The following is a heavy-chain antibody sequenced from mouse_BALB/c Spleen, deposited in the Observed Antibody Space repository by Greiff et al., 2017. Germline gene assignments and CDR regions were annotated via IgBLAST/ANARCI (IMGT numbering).Heavy chain of an antibody. Sequence: QVQLQQSGPQLVRPGASVKISCKASGYSFTSYWMHWVKQRPGQGLEWIGMIDPSDSETRLNQKFKDKATLTVDKSSSTAYMQLSSPTSEDSAVYYCARGYYDYDSYAMDYWGQGTSVTVSS. D-gene: IGHD2-4*01. V-gene: IGHV1S127*01. CDR3: ARGYYDYDSYAMDY. J-gene: IGHJ4*01. CDR2: IDPSDSET. CDR1: GYSFTSYW.